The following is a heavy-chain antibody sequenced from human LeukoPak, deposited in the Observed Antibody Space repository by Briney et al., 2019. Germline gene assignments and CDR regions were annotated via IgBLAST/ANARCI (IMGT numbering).Heavy chain of an antibody. CDR1: GFTFDDYA. Sequence: GGSLRLSCAASGFTFDDYAMHWVRRAPGKGLEWVSGISWNSGSIGYADCVKGRFTISRDNAKNSLYLQMNSLRAEDTALYYCAKALGGGFGELDYWGQGTLVTVSS. CDR2: ISWNSGSI. J-gene: IGHJ4*02. V-gene: IGHV3-9*01. CDR3: AKALGGGFGELDY. D-gene: IGHD3-10*01.